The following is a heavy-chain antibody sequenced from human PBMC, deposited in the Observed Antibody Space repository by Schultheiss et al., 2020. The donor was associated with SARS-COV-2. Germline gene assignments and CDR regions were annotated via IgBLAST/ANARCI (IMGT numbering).Heavy chain of an antibody. J-gene: IGHJ4*02. CDR1: GFTFGRYA. D-gene: IGHD5-12*01. V-gene: IGHV3-30*18. CDR2: TSYEGSNN. Sequence: GGSLRLSCAASGFTFGRYAMHWVRQAPGKGLEWVAVTSYEGSNNYYADSVKGRFTISRDNSKNTVYLQMNSLKTEDSAAYYCAKDLSPGIVATIVEYFDYWGQGTLVTVSS. CDR3: AKDLSPGIVATIVEYFDY.